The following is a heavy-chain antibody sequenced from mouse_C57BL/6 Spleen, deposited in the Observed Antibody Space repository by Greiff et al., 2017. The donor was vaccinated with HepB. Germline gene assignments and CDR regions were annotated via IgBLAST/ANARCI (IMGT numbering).Heavy chain of an antibody. D-gene: IGHD2-2*01. CDR2: ISSGGDYI. J-gene: IGHJ3*01. Sequence: EVKLMESGEGLVKPGGSLKLSCAASGFTFSSYAMSWVRQTPEKRLEWVAYISSGGDYIYYADTVKGRFTISRDNARNTLYLQLSSLKSEDTAMYYCTRGGGYEWFADWGQGTLVTVSA. V-gene: IGHV5-9-1*02. CDR3: TRGGGYEWFAD. CDR1: GFTFSSYA.